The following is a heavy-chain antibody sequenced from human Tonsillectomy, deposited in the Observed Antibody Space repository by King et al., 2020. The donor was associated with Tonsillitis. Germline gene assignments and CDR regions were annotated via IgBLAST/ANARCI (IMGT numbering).Heavy chain of an antibody. CDR1: GASVTSGGYY. D-gene: IGHD4-23*01. J-gene: IGHJ4*02. Sequence: QLQESGPGLVRPSETLSLTCTVSGASVTSGGYYWSWIRQPPGKGLEWIGCIYHGGSADYNPALESRVTMSVDTSMNQFSLKLSPVTAADTAVYYCARGVDYGHNSEDFWGQGTLVTVSS. CDR3: ARGVDYGHNSEDF. V-gene: IGHV4-61*08. CDR2: IYHGGSA.